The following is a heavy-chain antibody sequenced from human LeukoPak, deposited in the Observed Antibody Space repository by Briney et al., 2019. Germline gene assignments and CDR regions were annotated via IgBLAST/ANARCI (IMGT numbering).Heavy chain of an antibody. V-gene: IGHV4-4*07. CDR2: IYTSGST. CDR1: GGSISSYY. CDR3: ARHGSVSSGASV. J-gene: IGHJ4*02. D-gene: IGHD3-22*01. Sequence: SETLSLTCTVSGGSISSYYWSWIRQPAGKGLEWIGRIYTSGSTNYNPSLKSRVTISVDTPKNQFSLKLSSVTAADTAVYYCARHGSVSSGASVWGQGSLVTVSS.